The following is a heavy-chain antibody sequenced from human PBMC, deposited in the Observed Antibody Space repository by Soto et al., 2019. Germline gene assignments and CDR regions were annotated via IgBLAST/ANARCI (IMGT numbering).Heavy chain of an antibody. CDR2: INAGNGNT. Sequence: ASVKVSCKASGYTFTSYAMHWVRQAPGQRLEWMGWINAGNGNTKYSQKFQGRVTITRDTSASTAYMELSSLRSEDTAVYYCASAFGYYYYFDYWGQGTLVTVYS. D-gene: IGHD3-3*01. CDR3: ASAFGYYYYFDY. J-gene: IGHJ4*02. CDR1: GYTFTSYA. V-gene: IGHV1-3*01.